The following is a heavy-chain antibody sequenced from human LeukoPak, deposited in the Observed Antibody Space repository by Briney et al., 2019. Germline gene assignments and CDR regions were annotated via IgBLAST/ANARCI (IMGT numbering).Heavy chain of an antibody. V-gene: IGHV3-30*02. J-gene: IGHJ4*02. CDR1: GFSFSSYG. CDR2: IRYDASNK. CDR3: ARGPSGYHNT. Sequence: GGSLRLSCAASGFSFSSYGMHWVRQAPGKGLEGVAFIRYDASNKYYADSVKGRFTISRDNSKTALYLRMNSLRPEDTAVYYCARGPSGYHNTGGQGTLVTVSS. D-gene: IGHD5-12*01.